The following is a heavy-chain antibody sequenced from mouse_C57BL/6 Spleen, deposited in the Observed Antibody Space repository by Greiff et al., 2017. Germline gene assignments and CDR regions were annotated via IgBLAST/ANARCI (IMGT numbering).Heavy chain of an antibody. CDR3: ARLQPMPDAY. D-gene: IGHD6-5*01. J-gene: IGHJ3*01. Sequence: VQLQQPGAELVKPGASVKLSCKASGYTFTSYWMHWVKQRPGRGLEWIGRIDPNSGGTKYNKKFKSKATLTVDKPSSTACMQLSSLTSEDSAVYYCARLQPMPDAYWGQGTLVTVSA. CDR2: IDPNSGGT. CDR1: GYTFTSYW. V-gene: IGHV1-72*01.